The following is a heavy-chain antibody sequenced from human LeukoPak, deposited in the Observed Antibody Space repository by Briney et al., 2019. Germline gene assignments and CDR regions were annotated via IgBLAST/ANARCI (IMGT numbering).Heavy chain of an antibody. V-gene: IGHV4-59*01. CDR2: IYYSGSP. D-gene: IGHD3-9*01. J-gene: IGHJ5*02. CDR3: GRGALDILTCYYYFNWFDP. CDR1: GRSISIYY. Sequence: PSETLSLTWSVCGRSISIYYGRWIRQPPGEGREWCGYIYYSGSPNYHPSLKRRLPISVHTPKNQFSLTLSSVTAAHTAVFFCGRGALDILTCYYYFNWFDPWGQGTLVTVSS.